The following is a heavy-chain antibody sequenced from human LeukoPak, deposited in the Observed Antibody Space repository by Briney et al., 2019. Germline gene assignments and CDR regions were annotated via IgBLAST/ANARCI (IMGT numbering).Heavy chain of an antibody. CDR3: ARRGKDDYYYKGKGDYFDY. D-gene: IGHD5-24*01. CDR1: GDSMTTSSYY. CDR2: IFYSGST. Sequence: SETLSLTCTVSGDSMTTSSYYWGWIRQPPGKGLEWIGSIFYSGSTHYNPSLKSRVTISVDTSKNKFSLKLGSVTAADTAIYYCARRGKDDYYYKGKGDYFDYWGQGTLVTVSS. V-gene: IGHV4-39*01. J-gene: IGHJ4*02.